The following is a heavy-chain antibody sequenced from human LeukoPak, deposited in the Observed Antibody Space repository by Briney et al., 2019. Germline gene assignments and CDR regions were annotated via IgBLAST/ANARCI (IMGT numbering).Heavy chain of an antibody. J-gene: IGHJ4*02. CDR3: ARAAFYYDSSGYYSGFDY. CDR1: GGTFSSYS. CDR2: IIPIFGEA. Sequence: ASVKVSCKASGGTFSSYSLSWVRQAPGQGLEWMGGIIPIFGEASYAQKFQDRVTITADKSTSTVYMELSSLRSEDTAVYYCARAAFYYDSSGYYSGFDYWGQGTLVTVSS. D-gene: IGHD3-22*01. V-gene: IGHV1-69*06.